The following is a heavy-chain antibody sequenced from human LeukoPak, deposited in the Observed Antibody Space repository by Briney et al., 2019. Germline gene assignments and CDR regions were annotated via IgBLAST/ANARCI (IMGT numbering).Heavy chain of an antibody. CDR2: MYFGGST. J-gene: IGHJ4*02. V-gene: IGHV4-39*01. Sequence: PSETLSLTCAVPGGSISSSSNYWGWIRQPPGKGLDWIGMMYFGGSTYYNPSLKSRVTISVDTSKNQFSLKLSSVTPADTAVYYCARTYRYNPEYWGQGTLVTVSS. D-gene: IGHD5-18*01. CDR3: ARTYRYNPEY. CDR1: GGSISSSSNY.